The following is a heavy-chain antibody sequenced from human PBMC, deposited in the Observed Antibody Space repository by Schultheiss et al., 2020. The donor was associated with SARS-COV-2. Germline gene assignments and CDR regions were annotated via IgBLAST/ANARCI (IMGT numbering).Heavy chain of an antibody. J-gene: IGHJ6*02. CDR3: ARDGYATYYYGMDV. D-gene: IGHD5-12*01. Sequence: GSLRLSCTVSGGSISSSSYYWGWIRQPPGKGPEWIGYIYHSGSTYYNPSLKSRVTISVDTSKNQFSLKLSSVTAADTAVYYCARDGYATYYYGMDVWGQGTTVTVSS. CDR2: IYHSGST. CDR1: GGSISSSSYY. V-gene: IGHV4-39*07.